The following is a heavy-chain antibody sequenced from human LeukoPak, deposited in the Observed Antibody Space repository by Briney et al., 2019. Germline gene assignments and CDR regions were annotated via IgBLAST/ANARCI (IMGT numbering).Heavy chain of an antibody. Sequence: GGSLRLSCAASGFTFSSYGMHWVRQAPGKGLEWVAVIWYDGSNKYYADSVKGRFTISRDNSKNTLYLQMNSLRTEDTAVFYCARRYSSSSSWYSVDYWGQGTLVTVSS. V-gene: IGHV3-33*01. J-gene: IGHJ4*02. CDR1: GFTFSSYG. CDR2: IWYDGSNK. CDR3: ARRYSSSSSWYSVDY. D-gene: IGHD6-13*01.